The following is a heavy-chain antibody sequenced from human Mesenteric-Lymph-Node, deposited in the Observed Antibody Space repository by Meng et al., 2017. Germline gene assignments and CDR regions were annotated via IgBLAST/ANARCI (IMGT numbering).Heavy chain of an antibody. V-gene: IGHV5-51*01. Sequence: GESLKISCKGSGYSFTSYWIGWVRQMPGKGLEWMGIIYPGDSDTRYSPSFQGQVTISADKSINTAYLQWSSLKVSDTAMYYCARPSVSYGSGTYYPNYFDSWGQGTLVTVSS. J-gene: IGHJ4*02. CDR3: ARPSVSYGSGTYYPNYFDS. CDR2: IYPGDSDT. D-gene: IGHD3-10*01. CDR1: GYSFTSYW.